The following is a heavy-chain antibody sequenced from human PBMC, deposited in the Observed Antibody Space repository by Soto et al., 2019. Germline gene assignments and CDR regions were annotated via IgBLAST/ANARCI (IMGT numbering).Heavy chain of an antibody. D-gene: IGHD3-3*01. CDR1: GFTFSSFH. Sequence: EVQLVESGGGLVQPGGSLRLSCAASGFTFSSFHMNWVRQAPGRGLEWVAYITSSSDTIYYSDSVKGRFTISRDNGKNSLFLQMNSLSDEDTAVYYCARVGVVIPPGYYYAMDVWGQGTTVTVSS. CDR2: ITSSSDTI. CDR3: ARVGVVIPPGYYYAMDV. V-gene: IGHV3-48*02. J-gene: IGHJ6*02.